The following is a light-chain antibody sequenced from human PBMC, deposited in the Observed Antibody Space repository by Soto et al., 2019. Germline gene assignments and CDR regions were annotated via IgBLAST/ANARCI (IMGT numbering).Light chain of an antibody. V-gene: IGLV2-8*01. CDR2: EVV. CDR3: KSYAGSNTYV. J-gene: IGLJ1*01. CDR1: KNDIGGYDF. Sequence: QSVLTQPPSASGSPGQSVTISCTGTKNDIGGYDFVSWYQHHPGKAPRLIIYEVVQRPSGVPDRFSGSKSGNTASLTVSGLQAADEADYFCKSYAGSNTYVFGSGTKLTFL.